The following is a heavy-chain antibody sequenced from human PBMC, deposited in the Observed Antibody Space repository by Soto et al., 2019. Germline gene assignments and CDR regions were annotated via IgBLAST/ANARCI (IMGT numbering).Heavy chain of an antibody. J-gene: IGHJ5*02. CDR1: GGSISSSNW. V-gene: IGHV4-4*02. CDR2: IYHSGST. Sequence: QVQLQESGPGLVKPSGTLSLTCAVSGGSISSSNWWSWVRQPPGKVLEWIGEIYHSGSTNYNPSPKGRVTISVDKYKNRFSLQLSSVTAGDTAVDYCARVVRSSSPQYNWVEPWGQGTLVTVSS. CDR3: ARVVRSSSPQYNWVEP. D-gene: IGHD6-6*01.